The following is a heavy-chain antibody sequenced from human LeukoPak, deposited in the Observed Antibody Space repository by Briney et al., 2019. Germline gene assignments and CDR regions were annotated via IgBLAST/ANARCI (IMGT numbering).Heavy chain of an antibody. CDR1: GFTFGSSA. V-gene: IGHV3-23*01. CDR3: AKQLGYCSDGSCYFPY. D-gene: IGHD2-15*01. CDR2: ISNNGGYT. Sequence: GGSLRLSCAASGFTFGSSAMSWVRQAPGKGLEWVSAISNNGGYTYYADSVQGRFTISRDNSKSTLCLQVNSLRAEDTAVYYCAKQLGYCSDGSCYFPYWGQGTLVTVSS. J-gene: IGHJ4*02.